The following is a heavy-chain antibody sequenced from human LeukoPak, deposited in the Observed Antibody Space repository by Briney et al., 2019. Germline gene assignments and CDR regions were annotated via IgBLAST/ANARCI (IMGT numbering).Heavy chain of an antibody. J-gene: IGHJ4*02. CDR2: IRSKTNNYAT. D-gene: IGHD1-26*01. V-gene: IGHV3-73*01. Sequence: GGSLRLSCAASGFTFSGSAMHWVRQASGKGLEWVGRIRSKTNNYATAYAASVKGRFTISRDESKNTAYLQMNSPKTEDTAVYYCSRTYSGSYSDYWGQGTLVTVSS. CDR1: GFTFSGSA. CDR3: SRTYSGSYSDY.